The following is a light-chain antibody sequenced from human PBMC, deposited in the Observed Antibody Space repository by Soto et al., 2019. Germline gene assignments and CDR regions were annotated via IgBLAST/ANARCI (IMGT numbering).Light chain of an antibody. Sequence: QASLTQPASVSGSPGQSITISCIGTISDVGGSIYVPWYQQHPGKAPKLMISEVSNRPSGVSNRFSGSKYGNTASLTISGLQAEDEADYYCSSFTDTSTLYVFGTGTKVTVL. J-gene: IGLJ1*01. V-gene: IGLV2-14*01. CDR3: SSFTDTSTLYV. CDR1: ISDVGGSIY. CDR2: EVS.